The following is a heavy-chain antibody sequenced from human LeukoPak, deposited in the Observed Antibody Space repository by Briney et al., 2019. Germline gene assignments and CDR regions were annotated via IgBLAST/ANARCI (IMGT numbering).Heavy chain of an antibody. CDR2: INPNSGGT. V-gene: IGHV1-2*02. CDR1: GYTFTGYY. J-gene: IGHJ4*02. CDR3: ARVYDYVWGSLLSHLDY. Sequence: ASVKVSCKASGYTFTGYYMHWVRQAPGQGLEWMGWINPNSGGTNYAQKFQGRVTMTRDTSISTAYMELSRLRSDDTAVYYCARVYDYVWGSLLSHLDYWGQGTLVTVSS. D-gene: IGHD3-16*01.